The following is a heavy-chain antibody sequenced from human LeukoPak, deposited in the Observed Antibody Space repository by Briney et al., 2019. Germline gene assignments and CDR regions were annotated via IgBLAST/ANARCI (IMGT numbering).Heavy chain of an antibody. J-gene: IGHJ4*02. Sequence: PGGSLRLSCAASGFTFSNAWMSWVRQAPGKGLEWVGRIKSKTDGGTTDYAAPVKGRSTISRDDSKNTLYLQMNSLKTEDTAVYYCTTRDYYGSGSQTFDYWGQGTLVTASS. CDR1: GFTFSNAW. CDR2: IKSKTDGGTT. CDR3: TTRDYYGSGSQTFDY. D-gene: IGHD3-10*01. V-gene: IGHV3-15*01.